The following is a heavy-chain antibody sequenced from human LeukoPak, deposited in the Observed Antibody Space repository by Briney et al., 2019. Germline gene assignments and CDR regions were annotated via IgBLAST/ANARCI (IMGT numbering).Heavy chain of an antibody. J-gene: IGHJ3*02. CDR1: GGSISSYY. CDR2: IYYSEST. V-gene: IGHV4-59*01. CDR3: ARYFGVVIKGAFDI. Sequence: PSETLSLTCTVSGGSISSYYWSWIRQPPGKGLEWIGYIYYSESTNYNPSLKSRVTISVDTSKNQFSLKLSSVTAADTAVYYCARYFGVVIKGAFDIWGQGTMVTVSS. D-gene: IGHD3-3*01.